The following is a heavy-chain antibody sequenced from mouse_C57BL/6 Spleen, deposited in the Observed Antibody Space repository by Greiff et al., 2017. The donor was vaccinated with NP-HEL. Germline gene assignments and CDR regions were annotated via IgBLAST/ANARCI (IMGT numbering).Heavy chain of an antibody. CDR3: AREDYGYFDY. Sequence: DVMLVESGGGLVKPGGSLKLSCAASGFTFSSYAMSWVRQTPEKRLEWVATISDGGSYIYYPDNVKGRFTISRDNAKNNLYLQMSHLKSEDTAMYYYAREDYGYFDYWGQGTTLTVSS. D-gene: IGHD1-1*02. CDR1: GFTFSSYA. CDR2: ISDGGSYI. J-gene: IGHJ2*01. V-gene: IGHV5-4*01.